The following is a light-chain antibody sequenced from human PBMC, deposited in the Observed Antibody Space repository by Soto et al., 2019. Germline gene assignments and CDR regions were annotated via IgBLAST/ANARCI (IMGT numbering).Light chain of an antibody. CDR2: AAS. CDR3: LQEYNYPRT. J-gene: IGKJ1*01. Sequence: MTNSPPAVSGTVGDSVTITSLASQTISSWLAWYQQKPGKAPNLLIYAASSLQSGVPSRFSGSGSDTDFTLTISSLQPEDFATYYCLQEYNYPRTSGQRAKVDIK. CDR1: QTISSW. V-gene: IGKV1-6*01.